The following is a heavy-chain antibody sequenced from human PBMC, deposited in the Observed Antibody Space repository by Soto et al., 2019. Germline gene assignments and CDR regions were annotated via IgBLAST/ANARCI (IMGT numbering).Heavy chain of an antibody. D-gene: IGHD3-22*01. V-gene: IGHV3-48*03. CDR2: ISSSGSTI. Sequence: GGSLRLSCAASGFTFSSYEMNWVRQAPGKGLEWVSYISSSGSTIYYADSVKGRFTISRDNAKNSLYLQMNSLRAEDTAVYYCARAFNYYDSSGYPDYWGQGTLVTVSS. CDR1: GFTFSSYE. CDR3: ARAFNYYDSSGYPDY. J-gene: IGHJ4*02.